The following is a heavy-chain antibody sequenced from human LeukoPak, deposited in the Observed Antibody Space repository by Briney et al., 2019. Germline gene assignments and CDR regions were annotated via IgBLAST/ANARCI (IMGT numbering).Heavy chain of an antibody. D-gene: IGHD3-22*01. V-gene: IGHV4-34*01. Sequence: SETLSLTCAVYGGSFSGYYWSWIRQPPGKGLEWIGEINHSGSTNYNPSLKSRVAISVDTSKNQFSLKLSSVTAADTAVYYCARQAFSGYHYWGQGTLVTVSS. CDR1: GGSFSGYY. CDR2: INHSGST. J-gene: IGHJ4*02. CDR3: ARQAFSGYHY.